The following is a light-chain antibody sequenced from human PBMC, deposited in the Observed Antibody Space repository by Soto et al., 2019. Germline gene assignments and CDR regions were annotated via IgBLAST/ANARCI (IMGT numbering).Light chain of an antibody. CDR3: PQYGRSPRT. J-gene: IGKJ1*01. V-gene: IGKV3-20*01. Sequence: IVGTQSPCTLSLSPGERATLSCRASQSVRSDYLAWYQQKPGQAPRLHIYGASTRATGIPDRFTGSGSGTDFTLTISRLEPEDFAVYYCPQYGRSPRTFGQGTKVDIK. CDR2: GAS. CDR1: QSVRSDY.